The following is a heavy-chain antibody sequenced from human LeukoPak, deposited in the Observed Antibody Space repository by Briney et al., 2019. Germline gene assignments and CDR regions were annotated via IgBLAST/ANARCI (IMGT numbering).Heavy chain of an antibody. CDR3: ARVGPYIEVDR. D-gene: IGHD5-12*01. CDR2: IYTSGDT. J-gene: IGHJ5*02. CDR1: GGSFSSRPYY. V-gene: IGHV4-61*02. Sequence: SETLSLTCTVSGGSFSSRPYYWSCIRQPAGKGLEWIGRIYTSGDTNYNPSLKSRVTISVDTSKNQFSLQLSSLTASDTAVYYCARVGPYIEVDRWGQGTLVIVSS.